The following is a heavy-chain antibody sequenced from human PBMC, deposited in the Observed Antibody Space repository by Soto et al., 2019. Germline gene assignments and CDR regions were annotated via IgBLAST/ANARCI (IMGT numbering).Heavy chain of an antibody. CDR1: CGSISSGGYS. Sequence: TLSLTCAVSCGSISSGGYSWSWIRQPPWKGLEWIGYIYHSGSTYYNPSLKRRVTIPVDRSNNEFSLKLSSVTAADTAVYYCARKGYDFWSGYFGYSGPGSLVTASS. V-gene: IGHV4-30-2*01. D-gene: IGHD3-3*01. CDR3: ARKGYDFWSGYFGY. CDR2: IYHSGST. J-gene: IGHJ4*02.